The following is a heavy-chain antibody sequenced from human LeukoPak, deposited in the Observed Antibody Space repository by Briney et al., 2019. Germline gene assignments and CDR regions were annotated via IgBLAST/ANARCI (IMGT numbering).Heavy chain of an antibody. V-gene: IGHV3-30-3*01. CDR3: ARPTDSYDAFDI. J-gene: IGHJ3*02. Sequence: GGFLRLSCAASGFTFSSYAMHWVRQAPGKGLEWVAVISYDGSNKYYADSVKGRFTISRDNSKNTLYLQMNSLRAEDTAVYYCARPTDSYDAFDIWGQGTMVTVSS. D-gene: IGHD2-15*01. CDR2: ISYDGSNK. CDR1: GFTFSSYA.